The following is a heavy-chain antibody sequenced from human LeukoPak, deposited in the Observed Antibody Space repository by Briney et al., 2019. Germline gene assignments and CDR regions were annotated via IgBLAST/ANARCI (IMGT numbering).Heavy chain of an antibody. J-gene: IGHJ4*02. CDR1: GYSFTSYG. D-gene: IGHD5-18*01. V-gene: IGHV1-18*01. Sequence: GASVKVSCKASGYSFTSYGITWVRQAPGQGLEWMGWISTYDGDANYAQQLQGRVTMTTDTSTITAYMELRSLRSDDTAVYYCAGAPSGFTYGPGDHWGQGTLVTVSS. CDR2: ISTYDGDA. CDR3: AGAPSGFTYGPGDH.